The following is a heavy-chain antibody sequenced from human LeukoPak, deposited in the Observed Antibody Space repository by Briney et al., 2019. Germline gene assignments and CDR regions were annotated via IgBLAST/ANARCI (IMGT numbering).Heavy chain of an antibody. CDR2: ISYDGSNK. J-gene: IGHJ6*04. CDR1: GFTFSSYA. Sequence: PGRSLRLSCAASGFTFSSYAMHWVRQAPGKGLEWVADISYDGSNKYYADSVKGRFTISGDNSKNSLYLQMNSLRAEDTAVYYCARDSSGEYYYYGMDVWGKGTTVTVSS. CDR3: ARDSSGEYYYYGMDV. V-gene: IGHV3-30*04. D-gene: IGHD3-10*01.